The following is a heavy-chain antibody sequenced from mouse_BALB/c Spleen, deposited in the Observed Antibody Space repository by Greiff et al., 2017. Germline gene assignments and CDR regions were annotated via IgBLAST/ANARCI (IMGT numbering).Heavy chain of an antibody. V-gene: IGHV2-9*02. CDR1: GFSLTSYG. J-gene: IGHJ4*01. D-gene: IGHD2-3*01. CDR2: IWAGGST. CDR3: ARVDGYPYYAMDY. Sequence: QVQLQQSGPGLVAPSQSLSITCTVSGFSLTSYGVHWVRQPPGKGLEWLGVIWAGGSTNYNSALMSRLSISKDNSKSQVFLKMNSLQTDDTAMYYCARVDGYPYYAMDYWGQGTSVTVSS.